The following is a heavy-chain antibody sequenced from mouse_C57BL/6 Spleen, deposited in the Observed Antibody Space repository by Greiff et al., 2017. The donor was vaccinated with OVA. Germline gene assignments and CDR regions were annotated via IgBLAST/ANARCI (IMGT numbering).Heavy chain of an antibody. D-gene: IGHD1-1*01. CDR3: TRDYYGSSYLHYDY. CDR2: IYPGNSDT. Sequence: EVQLKQSGPVLARPGASVKMSCKTSGYTFTSYWMHWVKQRPGPGLEWIGAIYPGNSDTSYNQKFKGKAKLTAVTSARTAYMELSSLTNEDSAVYYCTRDYYGSSYLHYDYWGQGTTLTVSS. J-gene: IGHJ2*01. CDR1: GYTFTSYW. V-gene: IGHV1-5*01.